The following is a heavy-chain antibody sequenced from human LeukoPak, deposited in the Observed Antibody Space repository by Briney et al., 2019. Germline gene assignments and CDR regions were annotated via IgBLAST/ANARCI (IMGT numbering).Heavy chain of an antibody. V-gene: IGHV4-34*01. CDR1: GGSFSGYY. CDR3: ARCYGSGSYMSSFFDY. CDR2: VNHSGST. Sequence: SETLSLTCAVYGGSFSGYYWSWIRQPPGKGLEWIGEVNHSGSTYYNPSLKSRVTISVDTSKNQFSLKLSSVTAADTAVYYCARCYGSGSYMSSFFDYWGQGTLVTVSS. J-gene: IGHJ4*02. D-gene: IGHD3-10*01.